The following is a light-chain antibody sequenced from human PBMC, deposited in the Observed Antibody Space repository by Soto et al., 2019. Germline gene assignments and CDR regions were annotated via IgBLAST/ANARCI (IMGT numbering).Light chain of an antibody. V-gene: IGKV1-12*01. J-gene: IGKJ4*01. CDR3: QQANSFPLT. Sequence: DIQMTQSPSTLSASLGDRVTITCRASQSISRWLAWHQQKPGKAPRLLIYDASNLQRGVPSRFSGSGSGTEFTLTISSLQPEDFATYCCQQANSFPLTFGGGTKVDIK. CDR2: DAS. CDR1: QSISRW.